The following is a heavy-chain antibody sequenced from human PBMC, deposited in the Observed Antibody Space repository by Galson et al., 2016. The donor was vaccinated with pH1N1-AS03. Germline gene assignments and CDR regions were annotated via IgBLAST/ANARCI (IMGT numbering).Heavy chain of an antibody. CDR3: ARGPVSYSYNWFPPPDY. Sequence: SLRLSCAASGFTFSSYAMYWVRQAPGKGLEYVSAISGNGVSTYYANSVKGRFTISRDNSKNTLYLQMGSLRAEDMAVYYCARGPVSYSYNWFPPPDYWGQGTLVTVS. D-gene: IGHD1-1*01. CDR1: GFTFSSYA. V-gene: IGHV3-64*01. J-gene: IGHJ4*02. CDR2: ISGNGVST.